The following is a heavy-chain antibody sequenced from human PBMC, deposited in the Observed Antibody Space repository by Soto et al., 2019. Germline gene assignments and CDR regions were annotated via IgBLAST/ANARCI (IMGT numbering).Heavy chain of an antibody. CDR1: GGSFSGYY. CDR2: INHSGST. J-gene: IGHJ4*02. CDR3: ARDRGAVTGDYFDY. Sequence: SETLSLTCAVYGGSFSGYYWTWIRQPPGTGLEWIGEINHSGSTNYNPSLKSRVTISVDTSKNQFSLKLTSVTAEDTAVYYCARDRGAVTGDYFDYWGQGTLVTVSS. D-gene: IGHD6-19*01. V-gene: IGHV4-34*01.